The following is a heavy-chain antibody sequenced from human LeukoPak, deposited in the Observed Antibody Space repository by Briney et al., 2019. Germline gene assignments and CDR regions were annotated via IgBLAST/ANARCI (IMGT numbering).Heavy chain of an antibody. CDR3: AKDPGAHDKHFDH. D-gene: IGHD3-10*01. CDR1: GFTFSNYA. Sequence: PGGSLRLSCAASGFTFSNYAMSWVRQAPGKGLEWVAYIRYDGSNKSYADSVKGRFTISRDSSKNTLYLQMNSLRAEDTAVYYCAKDPGAHDKHFDHWGQGTLVTVSS. CDR2: IRYDGSNK. J-gene: IGHJ4*02. V-gene: IGHV3-30*02.